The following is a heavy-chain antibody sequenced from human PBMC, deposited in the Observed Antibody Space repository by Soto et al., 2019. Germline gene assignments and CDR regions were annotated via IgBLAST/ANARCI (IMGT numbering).Heavy chain of an antibody. J-gene: IGHJ5*01. CDR2: VHISGHS. V-gene: IGHV4-4*02. CDR1: GGSVRAPDW. CDR3: ARVHQGCSANNCHFDP. D-gene: IGHD1-1*01. Sequence: SETLSLTCTLSGGSVRAPDWWNWVRQSPDKGLEWIAEVHISGHSNYNPSLRSRVSVSIDSSKNQFYLNLNSVTAADTAIYYCARVHQGCSANNCHFDPWGQGTQVTVSS.